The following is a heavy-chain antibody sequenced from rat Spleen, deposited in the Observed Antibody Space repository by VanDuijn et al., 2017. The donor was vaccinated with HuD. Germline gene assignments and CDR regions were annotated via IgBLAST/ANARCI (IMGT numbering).Heavy chain of an antibody. CDR1: GFTFSDYG. CDR2: ISYDGSST. D-gene: IGHD1-4*01. CDR3: ARITRVGFDY. J-gene: IGHJ2*01. Sequence: EVQLVESGGGLVQPGRSLKLSCAASGFTFSDYGMAWVRQAPTKGLEWVATISYDGSSTYYRDSVKGRFTISRDNAKSTLSLQMDSLRSEDTATYYCARITRVGFDYWGQGIMVTVSS. V-gene: IGHV5-29*01.